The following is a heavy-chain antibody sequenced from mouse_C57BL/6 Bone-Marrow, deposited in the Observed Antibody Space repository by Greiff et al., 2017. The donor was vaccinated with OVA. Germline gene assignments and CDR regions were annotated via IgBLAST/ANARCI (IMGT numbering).Heavy chain of an antibody. J-gene: IGHJ3*01. Sequence: EVKLMESGGGLVKPGGSLKLCCAASGFTFSSYAMSWVRQTPEKRLEWVATISDGGSYTYYPDNVKGRFTISRDNAKNNLYLQMSHLKSEDTAMYYCARVDGWLLGFAYWGQGTLVTVSA. V-gene: IGHV5-4*03. CDR1: GFTFSSYA. CDR3: ARVDGWLLGFAY. D-gene: IGHD2-3*01. CDR2: ISDGGSYT.